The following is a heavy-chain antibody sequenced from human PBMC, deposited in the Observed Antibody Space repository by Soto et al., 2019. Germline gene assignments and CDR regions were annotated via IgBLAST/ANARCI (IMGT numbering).Heavy chain of an antibody. Sequence: GGSLRLSCAASGFTFSNAWMNWVRQAPGKGLEWVGRIKSKTDGGTTDYAAPVKGRFTISRDDSKNTLYLQMNSLKTEDTAVYYCTFPRDSYDLKGMDVWGQGTTVTVSS. CDR3: TFPRDSYDLKGMDV. V-gene: IGHV3-15*07. D-gene: IGHD3-3*01. J-gene: IGHJ6*02. CDR2: IKSKTDGGTT. CDR1: GFTFSNAW.